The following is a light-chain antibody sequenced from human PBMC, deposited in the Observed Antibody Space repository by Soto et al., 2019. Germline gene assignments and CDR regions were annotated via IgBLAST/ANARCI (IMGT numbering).Light chain of an antibody. Sequence: QAVVTQPPSVSGAPGQRVTISCTGTSSNIRAGSDVHWYQQLPGTAPKLLIYNNSNRPSGVPDRFSGSKSGTSASLAITGLQAGDEADYYCQSYDGSLGVSIFGGGTKLTVL. CDR1: SSNIRAGSD. V-gene: IGLV1-40*01. J-gene: IGLJ2*01. CDR3: QSYDGSLGVSI. CDR2: NNS.